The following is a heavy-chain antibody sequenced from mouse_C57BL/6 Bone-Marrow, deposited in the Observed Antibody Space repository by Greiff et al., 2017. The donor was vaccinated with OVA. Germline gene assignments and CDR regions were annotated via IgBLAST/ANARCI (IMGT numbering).Heavy chain of an antibody. Sequence: VQLQESGPGLAKPSQTLSLTCSVTGYSITSDYWNWIRTFPGNKLEYMGYISYSGSTYYNPSLKSRISITRDTSKNQYYQQLNSVTTEDTATYYCARALGPIYYDYDLDYWGQGTTLTVAS. CDR3: ARALGPIYYDYDLDY. CDR2: ISYSGST. D-gene: IGHD2-4*01. J-gene: IGHJ2*01. CDR1: GYSITSDY. V-gene: IGHV3-8*01.